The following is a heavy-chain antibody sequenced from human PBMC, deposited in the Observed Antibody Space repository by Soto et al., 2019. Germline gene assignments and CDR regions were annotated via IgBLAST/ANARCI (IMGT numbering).Heavy chain of an antibody. Sequence: PSETLSLTCAVSGGSISSSNWWSWVRQPPGKGLEWIGEINHSGSTNYNPSLKSRVTISVDTSKNQFSLKLSSVTAADTAVYYCARARIAAAGFDYWGQGTLVTVSS. CDR1: GGSISSSNW. J-gene: IGHJ4*02. CDR3: ARARIAAAGFDY. V-gene: IGHV4-4*02. CDR2: INHSGST. D-gene: IGHD6-13*01.